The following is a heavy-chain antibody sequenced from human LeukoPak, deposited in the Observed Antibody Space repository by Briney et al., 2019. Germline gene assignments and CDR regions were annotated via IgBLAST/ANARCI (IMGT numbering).Heavy chain of an antibody. V-gene: IGHV3-15*01. CDR1: GFSFTNAY. J-gene: IGHJ4*02. CDR3: TDYAS. CDR2: IKSKTDGGTT. Sequence: GGSLRLSCAASGFSFTNAYINWVRQAPGKGLEWVGRIKSKTDGGTTNYAAPVKGRFTISRDDSKNTLFLQMDSLKTEDTARHYCTDYASWGQGTLVTVSS.